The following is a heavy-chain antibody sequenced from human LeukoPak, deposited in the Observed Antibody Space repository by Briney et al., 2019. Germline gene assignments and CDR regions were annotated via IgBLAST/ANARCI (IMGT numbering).Heavy chain of an antibody. D-gene: IGHD1-1*01. V-gene: IGHV4-34*01. CDR3: ARRGTSSYYGMDV. J-gene: IGHJ6*02. CDR2: INHSGST. CDR1: GGSFRGYY. Sequence: PSETLSLTCAVYGGSFRGYYWSWIRQPPGKGLEWIGEINHSGSTNYNPSLKSRVTISVDTSKNQFSLKLSSVTAADTAVYYCARRGTSSYYGMDVWGQGTTVTVSS.